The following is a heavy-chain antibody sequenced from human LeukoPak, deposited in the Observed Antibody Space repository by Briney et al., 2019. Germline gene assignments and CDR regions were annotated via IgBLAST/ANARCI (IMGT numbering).Heavy chain of an antibody. Sequence: SETLSLTCTVSGGSISNYHWSWIRQPPGKGLEWIGYIYYSGSTNYNPSLNSRLTISIDTSKNQFSLNLSSVTAADTAVYYCARDRRVMYYYDTSGPTYFDYWGQGTLVTVSS. J-gene: IGHJ4*02. D-gene: IGHD3-22*01. CDR3: ARDRRVMYYYDTSGPTYFDY. CDR2: IYYSGST. CDR1: GGSISNYH. V-gene: IGHV4-59*01.